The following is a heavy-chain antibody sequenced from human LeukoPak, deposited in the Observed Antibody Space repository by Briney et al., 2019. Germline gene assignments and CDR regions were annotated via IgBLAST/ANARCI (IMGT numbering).Heavy chain of an antibody. Sequence: GGSLRLSCAASGFTFSSYGMHWVRQAPGKGLERVAFIRYDGSNKYYADSVKGRFTISRDNSKNTLYLQMNSLRAEGTAVYYCAKGVGSSGYFFDYWGQGTLVSISS. CDR3: AKGVGSSGYFFDY. CDR2: IRYDGSNK. V-gene: IGHV3-30*02. J-gene: IGHJ4*02. CDR1: GFTFSSYG. D-gene: IGHD3-22*01.